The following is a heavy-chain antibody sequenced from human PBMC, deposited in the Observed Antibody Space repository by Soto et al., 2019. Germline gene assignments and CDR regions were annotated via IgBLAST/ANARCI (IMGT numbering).Heavy chain of an antibody. CDR1: GFSFSSYG. V-gene: IGHV3-23*01. Sequence: GGSLRLSCVASGFSFSSYGMSWVRQAPGKGLEWASIISGSGDAKYYADSVKGRFTISRDNSKNTMYLQMDSLRAEDTAVYYCAKDFDSDETSHGPNDYWGQGTLVTVSS. CDR2: ISGSGDAK. D-gene: IGHD3-22*01. J-gene: IGHJ4*02. CDR3: AKDFDSDETSHGPNDY.